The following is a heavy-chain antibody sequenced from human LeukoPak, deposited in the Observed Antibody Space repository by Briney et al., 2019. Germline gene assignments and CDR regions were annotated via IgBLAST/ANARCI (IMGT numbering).Heavy chain of an antibody. CDR2: ISTSGGTT. J-gene: IGHJ3*02. D-gene: IGHD1-26*01. CDR1: GFTFSGYS. V-gene: IGHV3-23*01. Sequence: PGGSLRLSCAASGFTFSGYSMSWVRQAPGKGLEWVSGISTSGGTTYYADSVKGRFSISRDNSKNTLYVQMNSLRAEDTAVYYCAKDGGIVGTTDSFDIWGQGTMVTVSS. CDR3: AKDGGIVGTTDSFDI.